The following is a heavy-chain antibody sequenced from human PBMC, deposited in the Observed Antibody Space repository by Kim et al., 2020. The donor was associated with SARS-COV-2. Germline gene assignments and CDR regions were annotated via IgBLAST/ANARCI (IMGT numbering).Heavy chain of an antibody. J-gene: IGHJ5*02. CDR3: ARDKRYFDWSPRSDWFDP. CDR2: IKQDGSEK. Sequence: GGSLRLSCAASGFTFSSYWMSWVRQAPGKGLEWVANIKQDGSEKYYVDSVKGRFTISRDNAKNSLYLQMNSLRAEDTAVYYCARDKRYFDWSPRSDWFDPWGQGTLVTVSS. V-gene: IGHV3-7*01. CDR1: GFTFSSYW. D-gene: IGHD3-9*01.